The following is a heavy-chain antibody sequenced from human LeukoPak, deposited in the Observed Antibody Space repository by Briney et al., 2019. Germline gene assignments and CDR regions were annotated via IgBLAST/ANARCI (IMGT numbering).Heavy chain of an antibody. CDR2: MNPNSGNT. D-gene: IGHD5-24*01. J-gene: IGHJ4*02. CDR3: ARGVRWLQSLYY. Sequence: ASVKVSCKASGYTFTSYNINWVRQATGQGLEWMGWMNPNSGNTGYAQKFQGRVTMTRNTSISTAYMELSSLRSEDTAVYYCARGVRWLQSLYYWSQGTLVTVSS. V-gene: IGHV1-8*01. CDR1: GYTFTSYN.